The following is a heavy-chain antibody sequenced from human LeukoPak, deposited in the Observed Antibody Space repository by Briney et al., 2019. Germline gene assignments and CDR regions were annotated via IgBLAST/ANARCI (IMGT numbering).Heavy chain of an antibody. CDR3: ARAYDFWSGYYSDVYAFDI. CDR2: IYENGGTT. Sequence: GGSLRLSCVGSGFTFRSHAMGWVRQAPEKGLEFVSGIYENGGTTYYADSVKGRFTISRDNAKNTLYLQMNSLRAEDTAVYYCARAYDFWSGYYSDVYAFDIWGQGTMVTVSS. J-gene: IGHJ3*02. CDR1: GFTFRSHA. V-gene: IGHV3-23*01. D-gene: IGHD3-3*01.